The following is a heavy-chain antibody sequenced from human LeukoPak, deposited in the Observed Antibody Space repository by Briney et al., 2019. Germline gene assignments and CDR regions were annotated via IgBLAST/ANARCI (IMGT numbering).Heavy chain of an antibody. Sequence: GGSLRLSCVVSGFTFSSSTMNWVRQAPGQGLEWVSSISSTSTYIYYADSVKGRFTITRDNAKKSLYLQMNSLRGEDTAVYYCASDDYGDYEDGFDIWGQGTMVTVSS. CDR3: ASDDYGDYEDGFDI. V-gene: IGHV3-21*01. CDR2: ISSTSTYI. CDR1: GFTFSSST. J-gene: IGHJ3*02. D-gene: IGHD4-17*01.